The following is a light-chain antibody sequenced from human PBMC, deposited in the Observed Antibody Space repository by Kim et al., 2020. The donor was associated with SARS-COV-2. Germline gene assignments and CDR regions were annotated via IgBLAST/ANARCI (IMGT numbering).Light chain of an antibody. CDR2: DAS. J-gene: IGKJ1*01. Sequence: ASVGDRVTITCRASQGSSNSLAWYQQKPGKGAKVLIYDASTLQSGVPSRFSGSGSGTDFTLTISSLQPEDVATYYCQKYNSAPWTLGQGTKVDIK. CDR1: QGSSNS. CDR3: QKYNSAPWT. V-gene: IGKV1-27*01.